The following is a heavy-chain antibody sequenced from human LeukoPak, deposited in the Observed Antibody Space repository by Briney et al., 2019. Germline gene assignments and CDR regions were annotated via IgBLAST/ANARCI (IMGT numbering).Heavy chain of an antibody. J-gene: IGHJ4*02. Sequence: GSLRLSCAASGFTFSSYEMNWVRQAPGKGLEWVSYISSSSSTIFYADSVKGRFTISRDNAKNSLYLQMNSLRAEDTAVYYCARGDGQWLVLHYFDYWGQGTLVTVSS. CDR3: ARGDGQWLVLHYFDY. CDR1: GFTFSSYE. CDR2: ISSSSSTI. D-gene: IGHD6-19*01. V-gene: IGHV3-48*01.